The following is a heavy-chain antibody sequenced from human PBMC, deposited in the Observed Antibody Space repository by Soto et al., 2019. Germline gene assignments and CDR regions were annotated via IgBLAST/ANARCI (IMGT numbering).Heavy chain of an antibody. CDR3: ARAGTAPYYYYGLDV. V-gene: IGHV1-18*01. Sequence: ASVKVSCKTSGYTFTAYDIYWVRQAPGQGLEWMGWIRAYNGDTNYAQKFQTRVTMTTDKSTDTAYMDLRSLTSDDTAIYYCARAGTAPYYYYGLDVWGQGTTVTVSS. CDR1: GYTFTAYD. D-gene: IGHD3-10*01. CDR2: IRAYNGDT. J-gene: IGHJ6*02.